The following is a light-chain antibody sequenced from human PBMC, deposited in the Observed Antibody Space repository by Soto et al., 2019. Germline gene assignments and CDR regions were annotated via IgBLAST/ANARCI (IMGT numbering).Light chain of an antibody. CDR1: QRISSW. J-gene: IGKJ4*01. V-gene: IGKV1-5*03. CDR2: KAS. CDR3: QQYEAYPLT. Sequence: DIQLTQSPSTLSASGGDRATITCRASQRISSWLAGYQQKPGKAPKLLVYKASSLASGIPSSLSSRGAGTAFTLTISTLQPDEFATSYCQQYEAYPLTVGGGNKVE.